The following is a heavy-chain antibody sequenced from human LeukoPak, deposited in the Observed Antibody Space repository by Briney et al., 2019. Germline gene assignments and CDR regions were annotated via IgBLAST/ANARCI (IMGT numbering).Heavy chain of an antibody. CDR1: GGSLTSCNYY. CDR3: ARHERYSIVVAGCCFDM. Sequence: SETLSLTCTVSGGSLTSCNYYWGWIRQPPGQGLESDGTIFTSGRTYYKQTLKSLITISVHTSKKQFPLKLSSETAAGTAVYYCARHERYSIVVAGCCFDMWREGSMVTV. CDR2: IFTSGRT. V-gene: IGHV4-39*01. J-gene: IGHJ3*02. D-gene: IGHD6-13*01.